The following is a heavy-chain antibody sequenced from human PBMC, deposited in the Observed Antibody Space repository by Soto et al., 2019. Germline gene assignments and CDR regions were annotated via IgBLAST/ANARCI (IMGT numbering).Heavy chain of an antibody. D-gene: IGHD3-10*01. CDR2: IYYSGST. CDR3: VRAHQGNYGCPSFSAY. V-gene: IGHV4-59*01. J-gene: IGHJ4*02. Sequence: EKGLEWIGYIYYSGSTNYNPSLKSRVTISVDTSKNQFSLKLSSVTAADTAVYFCVRAHQGNYGCPSFSAYWRKRSLVTVS.